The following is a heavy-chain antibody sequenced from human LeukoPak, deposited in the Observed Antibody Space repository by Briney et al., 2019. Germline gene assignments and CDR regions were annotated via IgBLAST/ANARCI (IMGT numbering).Heavy chain of an antibody. Sequence: GGSLRLSCAASGFTFSDYYMSWIRQAPGKGLEWVSYISSSGSTIYYADSVKGRFTISRDNAKNSLYLQVNSLRAEDTAVYYCARDSDSSGYYGWFDPWGQGTLVTVSS. V-gene: IGHV3-11*04. CDR2: ISSSGSTI. CDR1: GFTFSDYY. D-gene: IGHD3-22*01. CDR3: ARDSDSSGYYGWFDP. J-gene: IGHJ5*02.